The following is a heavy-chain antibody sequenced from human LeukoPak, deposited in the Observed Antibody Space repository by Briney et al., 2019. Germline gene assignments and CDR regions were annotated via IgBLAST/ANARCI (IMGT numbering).Heavy chain of an antibody. J-gene: IGHJ4*02. CDR3: TRALYSSGWPLSY. Sequence: RCLRPSCTACGFAIGDYAMSWVRQAPGKGLEWVGFIRSRAYGGTTEYAASVKGRFTISRDDSKSIAYLQMNSLKTEDTAVYYCTRALYSSGWPLSYWGQGTLVTVFS. CDR1: GFAIGDYA. V-gene: IGHV3-49*04. D-gene: IGHD6-19*01. CDR2: IRSRAYGGTT.